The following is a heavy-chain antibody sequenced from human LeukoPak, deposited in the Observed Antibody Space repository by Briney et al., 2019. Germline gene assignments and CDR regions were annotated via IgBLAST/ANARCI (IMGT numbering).Heavy chain of an antibody. CDR1: GGSISGYY. D-gene: IGHD1-1*01. CDR3: ARQNDYYYYTDV. CDR2: IYYSGTT. Sequence: SETLSLTCSVSGGSISGYYWSWLRQPPGKGLEWIAYIYYSGTTNYNPSLKSRVTISVDASNNQFSLRLSSVTAADTAVYYCARQNDYYYYTDVGGKGTTVTVSS. J-gene: IGHJ6*03. V-gene: IGHV4-59*08.